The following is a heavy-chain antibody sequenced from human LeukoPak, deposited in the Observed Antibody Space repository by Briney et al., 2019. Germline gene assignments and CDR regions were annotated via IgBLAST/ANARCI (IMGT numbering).Heavy chain of an antibody. V-gene: IGHV3-7*03. Sequence: GGSLRLSCAASGFSFSNYWMSWVRQAPGKGLEWVANIKQDGSEKFYVDSVKGRFTISRDNAKNTLYLQMNSLRAEHTAVYYCAKKGYYDGSGYYMYYFDHWGQGTLVTVSS. CDR2: IKQDGSEK. J-gene: IGHJ4*02. D-gene: IGHD3-22*01. CDR3: AKKGYYDGSGYYMYYFDH. CDR1: GFSFSNYW.